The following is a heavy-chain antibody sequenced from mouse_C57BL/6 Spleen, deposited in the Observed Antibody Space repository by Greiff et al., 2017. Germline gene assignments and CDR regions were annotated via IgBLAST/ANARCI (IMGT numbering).Heavy chain of an antibody. V-gene: IGHV1-80*01. CDR1: GYAFSSSW. J-gene: IGHJ4*01. Sequence: VQLQQSGAELVKPGASVKISCKASGYAFSSSWMNWVKQRPGKGLEWIGQIYPGDGDTNYNGKFKGKATLTADKSSSTAYMQLSILTSEDSAVYYCARGDAMDYWGQGTSVTVSS. CDR3: ARGDAMDY. CDR2: IYPGDGDT.